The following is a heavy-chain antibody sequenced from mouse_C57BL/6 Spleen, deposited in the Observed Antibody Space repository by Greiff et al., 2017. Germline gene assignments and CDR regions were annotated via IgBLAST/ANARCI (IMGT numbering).Heavy chain of an antibody. V-gene: IGHV3-6*01. D-gene: IGHD2-1*01. J-gene: IGHJ1*03. CDR3: ARDARFYGNYVYWYFDV. CDR2: ISYDGSN. Sequence: ESGPGLVKPSQSLSLTCSVTGYSITSGYYWNWIRQFPGNKLEWMGYISYDGSNNYNPSLKNRISITRDTSKNQFFLKLNSVTTEDTATYYCARDARFYGNYVYWYFDVWGTGTTVTVSS. CDR1: GYSITSGYY.